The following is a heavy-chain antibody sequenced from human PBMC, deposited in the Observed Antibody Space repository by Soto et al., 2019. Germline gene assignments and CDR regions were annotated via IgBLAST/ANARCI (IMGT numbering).Heavy chain of an antibody. V-gene: IGHV3-33*01. Sequence: PGGSLRLSCAASGGPFSSYGMHWVRQAPGKGLEWVAVIWYDGSNKYYADSVKGRFTISRDNSKNTLYLQMNSLRAEDTAVYYCAIGGRRGSYQPFDYWGQGTLVTVSS. CDR3: AIGGRRGSYQPFDY. J-gene: IGHJ4*02. D-gene: IGHD1-26*01. CDR2: IWYDGSNK. CDR1: GGPFSSYG.